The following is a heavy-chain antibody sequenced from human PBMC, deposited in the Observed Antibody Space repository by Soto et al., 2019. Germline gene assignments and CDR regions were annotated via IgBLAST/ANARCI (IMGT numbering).Heavy chain of an antibody. Sequence: GESLKISCKSSGYSFSSYWIAWVRLMPGKGLEWMGSIYPDDSDTKYSPSFQGQVTISADKSISAAYLQWSSLKASDTAIYYCARNSLNGYYNYYYSMDVWGQGTTVTVSS. CDR1: GYSFSSYW. CDR2: IYPDDSDT. CDR3: ARNSLNGYYNYYYSMDV. D-gene: IGHD3-9*01. V-gene: IGHV5-51*01. J-gene: IGHJ6*02.